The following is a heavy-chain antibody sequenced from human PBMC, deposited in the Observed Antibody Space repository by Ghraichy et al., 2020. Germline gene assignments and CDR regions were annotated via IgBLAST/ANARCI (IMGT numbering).Heavy chain of an antibody. Sequence: GSLRLSCAASGFTFNNNWMHWVRQAPGKGLVWVSRSKTDGTGTTYADSVKGRFTTSRDNAKNTLYLQMNSLRGEDTAVYYCTRDVPNSAFDIWGQGTMVTVSS. CDR3: TRDVPNSAFDI. D-gene: IGHD6-6*01. J-gene: IGHJ3*02. CDR1: GFTFNNNW. V-gene: IGHV3-74*01. CDR2: SKTDGTGT.